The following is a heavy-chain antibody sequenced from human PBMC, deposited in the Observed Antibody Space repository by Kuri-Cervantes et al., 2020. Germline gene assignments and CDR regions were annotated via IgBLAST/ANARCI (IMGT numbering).Heavy chain of an antibody. D-gene: IGHD4-23*01. J-gene: IGHJ4*02. CDR1: GGSISSYY. CDR2: IYHSGST. Sequence: SETLSLTCTVSGGSISSYYWSWIRQPPGKGLEWIGYIYHSGSTNYNPSLKSRVTISVDTSKNQFSLKLSSVTAADTAVYYCARDPLELFGGNSEAHFDYWGQGTLVTVSS. V-gene: IGHV4-59*01. CDR3: ARDPLELFGGNSEAHFDY.